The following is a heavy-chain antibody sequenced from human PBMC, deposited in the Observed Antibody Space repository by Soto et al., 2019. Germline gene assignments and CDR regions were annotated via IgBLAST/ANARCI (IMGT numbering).Heavy chain of an antibody. V-gene: IGHV3-33*01. D-gene: IGHD4-17*01. CDR3: ARELPADYRDWYFDL. CDR1: GFTFSSYG. CDR2: IWYDGSNK. J-gene: IGHJ2*01. Sequence: QVQLVESGGGVVQPGRSLRLSCAASGFTFSSYGMHWVRQAPGKGLEWVAVIWYDGSNKYYADSVKGRFTISRDNSKNTLYLQMNSLRAEDTAVYYCARELPADYRDWYFDLWGRGTLVTVSS.